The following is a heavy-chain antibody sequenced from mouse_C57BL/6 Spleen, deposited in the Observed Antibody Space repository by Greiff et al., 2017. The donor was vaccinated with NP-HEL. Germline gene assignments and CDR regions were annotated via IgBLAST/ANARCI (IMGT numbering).Heavy chain of an antibody. CDR3: ARLYYYGSRGYFDV. V-gene: IGHV5-4*01. CDR2: ISDGGSYT. J-gene: IGHJ1*03. Sequence: EVQRVESGGGLVKPGGSLKLSCAASGFTFSSYAMSWVRQTPEKRLEWVATISDGGSYTYYPDNVKGRFTISRDNAKNNLYLQMSHLKSEDTAMYYCARLYYYGSRGYFDVWGTGTTVTVSS. CDR1: GFTFSSYA. D-gene: IGHD1-1*01.